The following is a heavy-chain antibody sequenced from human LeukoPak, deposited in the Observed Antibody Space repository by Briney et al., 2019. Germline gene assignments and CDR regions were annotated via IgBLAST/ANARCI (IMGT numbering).Heavy chain of an antibody. CDR1: GFTVISNY. J-gene: IGHJ3*02. D-gene: IGHD1-14*01. CDR3: ERVRLDSSERNLDAFEN. V-gene: IGHV3-53*01. Sequence: PGGSLRLSCAASGFTVISNYISWFRQAPGKGLEWVSSIYSGGSTYYADSVKGRFTISRDNSKNTVYLQMNSLRAEDTAVYFCERVRLDSSERNLDAFENWGQGTMVTVSS. CDR2: IYSGGST.